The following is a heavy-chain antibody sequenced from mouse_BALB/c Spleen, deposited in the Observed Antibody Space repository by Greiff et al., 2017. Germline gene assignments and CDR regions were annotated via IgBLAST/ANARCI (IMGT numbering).Heavy chain of an antibody. D-gene: IGHD1-1*01. CDR1: GFSLTSYG. Sequence: QVQLQQSGPGLVAPSQSLSITCTVSGFSLTSYGVHWVRQPPGKGLEWLGVIWAGGSTNYNSALMSRLSISKDNSKSQVFLKMNSLQTDDTAMYYCARERDYYGSTTYAMDYWGQGTSVTVSS. V-gene: IGHV2-9*02. CDR3: ARERDYYGSTTYAMDY. CDR2: IWAGGST. J-gene: IGHJ4*01.